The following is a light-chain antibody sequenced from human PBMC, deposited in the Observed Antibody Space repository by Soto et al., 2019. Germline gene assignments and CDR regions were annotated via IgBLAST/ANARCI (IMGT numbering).Light chain of an antibody. CDR2: AAS. J-gene: IGKJ1*01. CDR1: QGIASY. V-gene: IGKV1-9*01. Sequence: DIQLTQSPSFLSASVGDRVTITCRASQGIASYLAWYQQKPGKAPKLLLYAASTLQSGVPSRFSGSGSGAEFTLTISSLQPEGFAAYYCQQLSSYPRTFGQGTKVDI. CDR3: QQLSSYPRT.